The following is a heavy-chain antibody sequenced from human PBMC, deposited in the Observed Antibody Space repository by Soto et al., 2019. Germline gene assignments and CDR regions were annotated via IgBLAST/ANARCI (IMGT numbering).Heavy chain of an antibody. CDR1: GYTFTGYY. CDR2: INPNSGGT. Sequence: ASVKVSCKASGYTFTGYYMHWVRQAPGQGLEWMGWINPNSGGTNYAQKFQGWVTMTRDTSISTAYMELSRLRSDDTAVYYCARAGNRCTNGVCYFYDDWGQGTLVTVS. D-gene: IGHD2-8*01. CDR3: ARAGNRCTNGVCYFYDD. V-gene: IGHV1-2*04. J-gene: IGHJ4*02.